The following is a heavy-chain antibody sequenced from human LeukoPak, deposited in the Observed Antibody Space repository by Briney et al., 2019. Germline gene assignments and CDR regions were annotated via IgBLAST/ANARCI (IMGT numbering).Heavy chain of an antibody. V-gene: IGHV3-9*01. Sequence: GGSLRLSCAASGFTFDDYAMPWVRQAPGKGLEWVSGISWNSGSIGYADSVKGRFTISRDNAKNSLYLQMNSLRAEDTALYYCAKSPGYNRYDSSGYYFDYWGQGTLVTVSS. J-gene: IGHJ4*02. D-gene: IGHD3-22*01. CDR3: AKSPGYNRYDSSGYYFDY. CDR1: GFTFDDYA. CDR2: ISWNSGSI.